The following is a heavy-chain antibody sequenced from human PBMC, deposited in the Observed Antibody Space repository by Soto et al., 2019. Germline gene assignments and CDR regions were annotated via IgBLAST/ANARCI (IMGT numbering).Heavy chain of an antibody. CDR1: GGSLSSENKY. CDR3: ARVMIVVRAFDP. Sequence: PSETLSVTWTVSGGSLSSENKYWSRIRQPPGRGLEWIGFISYSGSTYYNASLKSRFTISVDTSKNQFSLKLSSVTAADTAVYYCARVMIVVRAFDPWGQGTLVSVSS. D-gene: IGHD3-22*01. CDR2: ISYSGST. J-gene: IGHJ5*02. V-gene: IGHV4-30-4*01.